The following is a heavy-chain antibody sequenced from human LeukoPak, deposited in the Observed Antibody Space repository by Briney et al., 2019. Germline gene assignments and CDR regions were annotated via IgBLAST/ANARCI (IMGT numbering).Heavy chain of an antibody. CDR1: GGSISSYY. CDR2: IYYTGAT. CDR3: ARYGGSGLVIDN. J-gene: IGHJ4*02. D-gene: IGHD6-19*01. Sequence: KPSETLSLTCTVSGGSISSYYWTWIRQPPGKGLEWVGYIYYTGATSYNPSLKNRVSMSVGTTKKQFSMKLTSVPAADTAVYYRARYGGSGLVIDNWGQGTLVTVSS. V-gene: IGHV4-59*08.